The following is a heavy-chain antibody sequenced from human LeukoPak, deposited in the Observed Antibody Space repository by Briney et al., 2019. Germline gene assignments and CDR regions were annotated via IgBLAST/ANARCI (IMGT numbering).Heavy chain of an antibody. J-gene: IGHJ4*02. CDR2: INHSGST. V-gene: IGHV4-34*01. D-gene: IGHD2-15*01. CDR1: GGSFSGYY. Sequence: SETLSLTCAVYGGSFSGYYWSWIRQPPGKGLEGIGEINHSGSTNYNPSLKSRVTISVDTSKNQFSLKLSSVTAADTAVYYCASFVVVAAHFDYWGQGTLVTVSS. CDR3: ASFVVVAAHFDY.